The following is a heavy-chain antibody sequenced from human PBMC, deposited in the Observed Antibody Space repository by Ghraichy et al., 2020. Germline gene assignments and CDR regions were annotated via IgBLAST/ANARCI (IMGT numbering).Heavy chain of an antibody. CDR2: IYSGGST. CDR1: GFTVSSNY. V-gene: IGHV3-53*01. J-gene: IGHJ4*02. Sequence: GESLNISCAASGFTVSSNYMSWVRQAPGKGLEWVSVIYSGGSTYYADSVKGRFTISRDNSKNTLYLQMNSLRAEDTAVYYCARAMGGSYLDYWGQGTLVTVSS. CDR3: ARAMGGSYLDY. D-gene: IGHD1-26*01.